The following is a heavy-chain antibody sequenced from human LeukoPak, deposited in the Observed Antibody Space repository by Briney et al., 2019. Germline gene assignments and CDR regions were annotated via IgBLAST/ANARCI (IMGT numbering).Heavy chain of an antibody. CDR3: ARWTNDYGGNSLDY. CDR2: ISAYNGNT. Sequence: ASVTVSFKASGYTFTSYGISWVRQAPGQGLEWMGWISAYNGNTNYAQKLQGRVTMTTDTSTSTAYMELRSLRSEDTAVYYCARWTNDYGGNSLDYWGQGTLVTVSS. V-gene: IGHV1-18*01. J-gene: IGHJ4*02. D-gene: IGHD4-23*01. CDR1: GYTFTSYG.